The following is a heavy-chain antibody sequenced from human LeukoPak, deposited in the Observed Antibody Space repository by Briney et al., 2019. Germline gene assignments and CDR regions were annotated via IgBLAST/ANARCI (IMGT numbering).Heavy chain of an antibody. CDR2: FDPEDGET. CDR3: ATGRIGGIVVVITFFDY. D-gene: IGHD3-22*01. Sequence: GGSLRLSCAASDFNFITYAMSWVRQAPGKGLEWMGGFDPEDGETIYAQKFQGRVTMTEDTSTDTAYMELSSLRSEDTAVYYCATGRIGGIVVVITFFDYWGQGTLVTVSS. V-gene: IGHV1-24*01. J-gene: IGHJ4*02. CDR1: DFNFITYA.